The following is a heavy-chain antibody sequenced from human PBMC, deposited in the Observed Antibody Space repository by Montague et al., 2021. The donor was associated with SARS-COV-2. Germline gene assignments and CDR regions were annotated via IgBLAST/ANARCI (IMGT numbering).Heavy chain of an antibody. Sequence: SLRLSCAASGFTFSDYYMSWIRQAPGKGLEWVPYISSSGSTIYYADSVKGQFTISRDNAKNSLYLQMNSLRAEDTAIYYCARESGSGSYYDYFDYWGQGTLVTVSS. D-gene: IGHD1-26*01. V-gene: IGHV3-11*01. CDR2: ISSSGSTI. J-gene: IGHJ4*02. CDR1: GFTFSDYY. CDR3: ARESGSGSYYDYFDY.